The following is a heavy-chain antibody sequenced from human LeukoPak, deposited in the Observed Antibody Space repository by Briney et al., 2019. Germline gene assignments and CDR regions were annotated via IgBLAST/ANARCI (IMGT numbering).Heavy chain of an antibody. Sequence: GGSLRLSCAASGFTFSSYAMSWVRQAPGKGLEWASAISGSGGSTYYADSVKGRFTISRDNSKNTLYLQMNSLRAEDTAVYYCAKVHDSSGYYDDAFDIWGQGTMVTVSS. CDR3: AKVHDSSGYYDDAFDI. J-gene: IGHJ3*02. CDR2: ISGSGGST. V-gene: IGHV3-23*01. D-gene: IGHD3-22*01. CDR1: GFTFSSYA.